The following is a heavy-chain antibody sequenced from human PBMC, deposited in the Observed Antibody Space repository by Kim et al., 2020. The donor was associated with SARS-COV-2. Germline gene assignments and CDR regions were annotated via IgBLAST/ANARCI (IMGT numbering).Heavy chain of an antibody. J-gene: IGHJ3*02. CDR2: IWYDGSNQ. Sequence: GGSLRLSCAASGFTFSSYGMHWVRQAPGKGLEWVAVIWYDGSNQYYADSVEGRFTISRDSSKDTVYLRMNSLRAEDTAVYFCARDHRMYFYGSGRYADAFDSWGEGTMVTVSS. CDR3: ARDHRMYFYGSGRYADAFDS. D-gene: IGHD3-10*01. V-gene: IGHV3-33*08. CDR1: GFTFSSYG.